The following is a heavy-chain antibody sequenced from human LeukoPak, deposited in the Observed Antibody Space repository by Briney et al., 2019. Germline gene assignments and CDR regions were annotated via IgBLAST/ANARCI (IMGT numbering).Heavy chain of an antibody. J-gene: IGHJ6*02. CDR2: ISYDGSNK. CDR1: GFTFSSYG. D-gene: IGHD6-19*01. V-gene: IGHV3-30*18. Sequence: GGSLRLSCAASGFTFSSYGMHWVSQAPGKGLEWVAVISYDGSNKYYADSVKGRFTISRDNSKNTLYLQMNSLRAEDTAVYYCAKEAYSSGWYSYYYGMDVWGQGTTVTVSS. CDR3: AKEAYSSGWYSYYYGMDV.